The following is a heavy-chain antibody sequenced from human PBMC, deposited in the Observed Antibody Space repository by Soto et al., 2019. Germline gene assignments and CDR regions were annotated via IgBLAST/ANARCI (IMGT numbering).Heavy chain of an antibody. CDR2: IYYSGST. D-gene: IGHD1-26*01. V-gene: IGHV4-59*08. CDR3: AASRFMGATRSYFDY. Sequence: SETLSLTCTVSGGSISSYYWSWIRQPPGKGLEWIGYIYYSGSTNYNPSLKSRVTISVDTSKNQFSLKLSSVTAADTAVYYCAASRFMGATRSYFDYWGQGTLVTVSS. J-gene: IGHJ4*02. CDR1: GGSISSYY.